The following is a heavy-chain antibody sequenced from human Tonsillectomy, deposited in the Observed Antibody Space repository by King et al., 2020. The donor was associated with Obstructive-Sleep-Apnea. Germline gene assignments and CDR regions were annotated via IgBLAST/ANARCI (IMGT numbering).Heavy chain of an antibody. CDR2: MNPHTGNT. D-gene: IGHD1-7*01. V-gene: IGHV1-8*01. Sequence: VQLVESGAEVKKPGASVKVSCKASGYTFTNYDINWVRRATGQGLEWMGWMNPHTGNTGYSQKCPGRVPLASNTPISTAYMELSSLTSEDTAVYYCARSGLRPGTNSYYYGLDVWGPGTTVTVSS. CDR1: GYTFTNYD. CDR3: ARSGLRPGTNSYYYGLDV. J-gene: IGHJ6*02.